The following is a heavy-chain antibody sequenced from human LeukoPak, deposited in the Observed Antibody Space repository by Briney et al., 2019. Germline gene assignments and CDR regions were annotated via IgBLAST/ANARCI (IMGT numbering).Heavy chain of an antibody. Sequence: GESLTLSCAASGFTFSNYAMTWVRQAPGKGLEWVSSIIVASGNSFYAGSVRGRFTISRDNSKNTLFLQMNSLRAEDAATYYCTKNSVGSCSGGTCYWSDYWGQGTLVTVSS. CDR2: IIVASGNS. CDR3: TKNSVGSCSGGTCYWSDY. V-gene: IGHV3-23*01. D-gene: IGHD2-15*01. CDR1: GFTFSNYA. J-gene: IGHJ4*02.